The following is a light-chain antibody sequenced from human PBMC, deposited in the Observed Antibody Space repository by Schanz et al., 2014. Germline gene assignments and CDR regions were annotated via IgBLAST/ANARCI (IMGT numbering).Light chain of an antibody. CDR3: ATWDDGLTARV. J-gene: IGLJ3*02. V-gene: IGLV1-44*01. Sequence: QSVLTQPPSASGPPGQRVTISCSGSTSNVGSYTVNWYQQLPGTAPKLLIYRNDQRPSGVPDRFSGSKSATSASLAITGLQAEDEADYYCATWDDGLTARVFGGGTKLTVL. CDR2: RND. CDR1: TSNVGSYT.